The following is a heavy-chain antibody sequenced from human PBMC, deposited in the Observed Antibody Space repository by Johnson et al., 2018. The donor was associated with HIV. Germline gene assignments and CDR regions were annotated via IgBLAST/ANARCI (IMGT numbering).Heavy chain of an antibody. V-gene: IGHV3-15*01. CDR2: IKSKTDGGTT. D-gene: IGHD3-10*01. J-gene: IGHJ3*02. Sequence: VQLVESGGGEVRPGGSLRLSCVASGFTFSSYDMHWVRQAPGKGLEWVGRIKSKTDGGTTDYAAPVKGRFTISRDDSKNTLYLQMNSLKTEDTAVYYCTTDQGYYGDAFDIWGQGTMVTVSS. CDR1: GFTFSSYD. CDR3: TTDQGYYGDAFDI.